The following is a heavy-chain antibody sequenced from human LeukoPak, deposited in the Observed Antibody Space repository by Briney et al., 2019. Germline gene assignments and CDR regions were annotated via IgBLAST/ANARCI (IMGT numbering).Heavy chain of an antibody. CDR3: ARVYDFWSGYYLDY. V-gene: IGHV3-11*04. J-gene: IGHJ4*02. CDR1: GFTFSDYY. Sequence: PGGSLRLSCAATGFTFSDYYMTWIRQAPGKGLECVSYISSTGDRIYYADSVKGRFTVSRDNAKNSLSLRTNSLSAEDTAVYYCARVYDFWSGYYLDYWGQGTLVTVSS. D-gene: IGHD3-3*01. CDR2: ISSTGDRI.